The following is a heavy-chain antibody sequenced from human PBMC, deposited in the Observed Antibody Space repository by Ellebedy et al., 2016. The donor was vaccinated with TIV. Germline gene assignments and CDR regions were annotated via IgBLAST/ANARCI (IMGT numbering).Heavy chain of an antibody. CDR2: ISSSSSYI. CDR1: GFTFSSYS. V-gene: IGHV3-21*01. J-gene: IGHJ4*02. CDR3: APDPEFLGD. D-gene: IGHD3-3*01. Sequence: GESLKISXAASGFTFSSYSMNWVRRAPGKGLEWVSSISSSSSYIYYADSVKGRFTISRDNAKNSLYLQMNSLGAEDTAVYYCAPDPEFLGDWGQGTLVTVSS.